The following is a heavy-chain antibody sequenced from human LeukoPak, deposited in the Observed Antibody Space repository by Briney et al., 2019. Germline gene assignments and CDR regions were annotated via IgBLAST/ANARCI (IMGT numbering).Heavy chain of an antibody. D-gene: IGHD3-22*01. CDR2: IYYSGST. Sequence: SETLSLTCTVSGGSISSYYWSWIRQPPGKGLEWIGYIYYSGSTNYNPSLKSRVTISVDTSKNQFSLKLSSVTAADTVVYYCARDYYDSFLTLYYWGQGTLVTVSS. J-gene: IGHJ4*02. CDR3: ARDYYDSFLTLYY. V-gene: IGHV4-59*01. CDR1: GGSISSYY.